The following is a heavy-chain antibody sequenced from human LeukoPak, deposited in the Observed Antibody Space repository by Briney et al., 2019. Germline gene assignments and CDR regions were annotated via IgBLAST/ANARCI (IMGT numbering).Heavy chain of an antibody. V-gene: IGHV4-59*01. CDR1: GGSISSYY. D-gene: IGHD3-10*01. Sequence: SETLSLTCTVSGGSISSYYWSWIRQPPGKGLEWIGYIYYSGSTNYNPSLKSRVTISVDTSKNQFSLKLSSVTAADTAVYYCARAPPGLRYGSGSLFDYWGQGTLVTVSS. J-gene: IGHJ4*02. CDR2: IYYSGST. CDR3: ARAPPGLRYGSGSLFDY.